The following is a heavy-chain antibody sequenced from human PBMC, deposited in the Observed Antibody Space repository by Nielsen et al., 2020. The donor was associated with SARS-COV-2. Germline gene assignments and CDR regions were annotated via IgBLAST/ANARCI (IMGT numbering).Heavy chain of an antibody. V-gene: IGHV3-74*01. CDR1: GFTFSSYW. D-gene: IGHD3-3*01. CDR2: INSDGSST. CDR3: ARLSNFWSGYNDY. J-gene: IGHJ4*02. Sequence: GESLKISCAASGFTFSSYWMHWVRQAPGKGLVWVSRINSDGSSTSYADSVKGRFTISRDNAKNTLYLQMNSLTADDTAVYYCARLSNFWSGYNDYWGQGTLVTVSS.